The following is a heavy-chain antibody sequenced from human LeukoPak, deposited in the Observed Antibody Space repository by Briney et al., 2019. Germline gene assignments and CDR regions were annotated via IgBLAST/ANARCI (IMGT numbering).Heavy chain of an antibody. CDR1: GFTFSSYW. D-gene: IGHD3-10*01. Sequence: GGSLRLSCAASGFTFSSYWMHWVRQAPGKGLVWVSRINSDGSSTSYADSVKGRFTISRDNAKNTLFLQMNSLRAEDTAVYYCAKSRGSGSKMARGVNFDYWGQGTLVTVSS. CDR2: INSDGSST. CDR3: AKSRGSGSKMARGVNFDY. J-gene: IGHJ4*02. V-gene: IGHV3-74*01.